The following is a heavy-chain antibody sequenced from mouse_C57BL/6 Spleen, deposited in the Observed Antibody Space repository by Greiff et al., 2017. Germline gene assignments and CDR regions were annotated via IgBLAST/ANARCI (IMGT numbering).Heavy chain of an antibody. CDR2: INPNNGGT. D-gene: IGHD2-3*01. V-gene: IGHV1-26*01. Sequence: EVQLQQSGPELVKPGASVKISCKASGYTFTDYYMNWVKQSHGKSLEWIGDINPNNGGTSYNQKFKGKATLTVDKSSSTAYMELRSLTSEDSAVYYCARSYDGYYGARDYWGQGTSVTVSS. J-gene: IGHJ4*01. CDR3: ARSYDGYYGARDY. CDR1: GYTFTDYY.